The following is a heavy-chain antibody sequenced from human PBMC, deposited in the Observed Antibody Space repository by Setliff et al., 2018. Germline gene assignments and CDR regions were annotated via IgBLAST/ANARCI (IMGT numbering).Heavy chain of an antibody. CDR1: GFSLSDTW. CDR2: ISTSSGTR. CDR3: ARLALTGYDSSGYYYALEYYYYMDV. D-gene: IGHD3-22*01. V-gene: IGHV3-48*01. Sequence: GGSLRLSCVLSGFSLSDTWMNWVRQAPGKGLEWISYISTSSGTRYYADSVKGRFTISGDNANQSLYLQMNSLRAEDTAVYYCARLALTGYDSSGYYYALEYYYYMDVWGKGTTVTVSS. J-gene: IGHJ6*03.